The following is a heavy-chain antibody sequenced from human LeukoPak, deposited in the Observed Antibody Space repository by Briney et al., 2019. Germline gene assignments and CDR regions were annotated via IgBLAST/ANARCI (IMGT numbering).Heavy chain of an antibody. CDR3: AKVKEMYSSGSYYFDY. CDR1: GLTFSNYG. V-gene: IGHV3-30*18. J-gene: IGHJ4*02. CDR2: IPYDGFNP. Sequence: GGSERLSCAASGLTFSNYGMHWVRQAPGKGLEWVAVIPYDGFNPYYADSVKGRFTISRDNSKNTLWLQMNSLRAEDTAVYYCAKVKEMYSSGSYYFDYWGEGTRVPVSS. D-gene: IGHD6-19*01.